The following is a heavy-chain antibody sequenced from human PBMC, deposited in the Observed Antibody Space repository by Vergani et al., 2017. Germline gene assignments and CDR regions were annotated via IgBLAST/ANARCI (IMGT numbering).Heavy chain of an antibody. D-gene: IGHD2-2*01. J-gene: IGHJ1*01. CDR2: INHSGST. CDR3: ARAYCSSTSCYLYFQH. V-gene: IGHV4-34*01. Sequence: QVQLQQWGAGLLKPSETLSLTCAVYGGSFSGYYWSWIRQPPGKWLEWIGEINHSGSTNYNPSLKSRVTISVDTSKNQFSLKLSSVTAADTAVYYCARAYCSSTSCYLYFQHWGQGTLVTVSS. CDR1: GGSFSGYY.